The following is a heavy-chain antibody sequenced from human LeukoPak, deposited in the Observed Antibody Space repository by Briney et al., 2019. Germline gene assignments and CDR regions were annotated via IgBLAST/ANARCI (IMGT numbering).Heavy chain of an antibody. J-gene: IGHJ5*02. D-gene: IGHD4-11*01. V-gene: IGHV3-21*01. Sequence: GGSLRLSCAASGFTFSSYSMNWVRQAPGKGLEWVSSISSSSSYIYYADSVKGRFTISRHNAKNSLYLQMNSLRAEDTAVYYCARDRGVTTVVPWGQGTLVTVSS. CDR2: ISSSSSYI. CDR3: ARDRGVTTVVP. CDR1: GFTFSSYS.